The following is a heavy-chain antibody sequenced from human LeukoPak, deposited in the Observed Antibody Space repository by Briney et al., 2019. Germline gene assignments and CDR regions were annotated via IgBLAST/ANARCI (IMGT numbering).Heavy chain of an antibody. Sequence: ASVKVSCKVSGYTLTELSMHWVRQAPGKGLEWMGGFDPEDGETIYAQKFQGRVTMTEDTSTDTAYMELSSLRSEDTAVYYCARDGQRGSRRVGAFDIWGQGTMVTVSS. D-gene: IGHD1-26*01. V-gene: IGHV1-24*01. J-gene: IGHJ3*02. CDR3: ARDGQRGSRRVGAFDI. CDR2: FDPEDGET. CDR1: GYTLTELS.